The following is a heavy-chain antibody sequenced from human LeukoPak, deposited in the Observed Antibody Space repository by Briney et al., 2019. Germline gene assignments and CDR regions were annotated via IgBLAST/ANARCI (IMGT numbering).Heavy chain of an antibody. CDR3: ARGGDGGDY. D-gene: IGHD3-16*01. V-gene: IGHV3-64*01. J-gene: IGHJ4*02. CDR2: ICSNGGSK. Sequence: PGGTLRLSCAASGFTFSSYDMHWVRQAPGKGLEYVWAICSNGGSKYYAHAVKGRFTISRDNSKNTLYLQMGSLRAEGMAVYYCARGGDGGDYWGQGTLVTVSS. CDR1: GFTFSSYD.